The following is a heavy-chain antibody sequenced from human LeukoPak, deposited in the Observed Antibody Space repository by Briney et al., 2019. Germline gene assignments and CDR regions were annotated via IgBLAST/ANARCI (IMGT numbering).Heavy chain of an antibody. D-gene: IGHD3-22*01. J-gene: IGHJ4*02. CDR1: GFTFSDYY. CDR2: ISSSGSTI. V-gene: IGHV3-11*01. CDR3: ARASYRGYYDSSGYSY. Sequence: GGSLRLSCAASGFTFSDYYMSWIRQAPGKGLEWVSYISSSGSTIYYADSVKGRFTISRDNAKNSLYLQMNSLRAEDTAVYYCARASYRGYYDSSGYSYWGQGTLVTVSS.